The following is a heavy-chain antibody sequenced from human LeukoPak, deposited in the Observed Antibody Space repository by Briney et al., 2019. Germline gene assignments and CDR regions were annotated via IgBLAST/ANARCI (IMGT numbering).Heavy chain of an antibody. CDR3: ARDNVEFGYSYGYRALHWFDP. J-gene: IGHJ5*02. Sequence: SGTLSLTCTVSGGSISSYCCSWIRQPPAKGLEWIGYIYYSGSTNYNPSLKSRVTISVDTSKNQFPLKLSSVTAADTALYYCARDNVEFGYSYGYRALHWFDPWGQGTLVTVSS. D-gene: IGHD5-18*01. CDR1: GGSISSYC. V-gene: IGHV4-59*01. CDR2: IYYSGST.